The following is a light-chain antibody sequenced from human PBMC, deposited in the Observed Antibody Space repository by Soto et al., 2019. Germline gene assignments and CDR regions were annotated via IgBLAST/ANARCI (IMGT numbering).Light chain of an antibody. CDR2: EVS. CDR3: SSYAGFDSVV. CDR1: SSDVGAYNF. J-gene: IGLJ2*01. V-gene: IGLV2-8*01. Sequence: QSALTQPPSASGSPGQSVTISCNGTSSDVGAYNFVSWFQQHPGKAPKVIIYEVSKRPSGVPDRFSGSKSGSTASLTVSGLQAEDEADFYCSSYAGFDSVVFGGGTQLTVL.